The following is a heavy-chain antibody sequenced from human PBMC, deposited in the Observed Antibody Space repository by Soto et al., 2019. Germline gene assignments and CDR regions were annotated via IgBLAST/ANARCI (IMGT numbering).Heavy chain of an antibody. Sequence: KVSCKASGGTFSSYAISWVRRAPGQGLEWMGGIIPIFGTANYAQKFQGRVTITADESTSTAYMELSSLRSEDTAVYYCAREPQVIVGATSGYFDYWGQGTLVTVAS. J-gene: IGHJ4*02. D-gene: IGHD1-26*01. CDR3: AREPQVIVGATSGYFDY. CDR2: IIPIFGTA. V-gene: IGHV1-69*01. CDR1: GGTFSSYA.